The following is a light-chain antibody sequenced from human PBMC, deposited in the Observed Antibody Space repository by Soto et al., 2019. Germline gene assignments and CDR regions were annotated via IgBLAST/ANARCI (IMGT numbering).Light chain of an antibody. CDR1: QGVSNY. Sequence: EIVLTQSPATLSLSPGERATLSCRASQGVSNYLAWYQQKPGQAPRLLIYDASNRATGIPARFSGSGSGTDFTLTISSLEPEDFAVYYCQQRSNWPPTFGQGTKV. CDR3: QQRSNWPPT. V-gene: IGKV3-11*01. CDR2: DAS. J-gene: IGKJ1*01.